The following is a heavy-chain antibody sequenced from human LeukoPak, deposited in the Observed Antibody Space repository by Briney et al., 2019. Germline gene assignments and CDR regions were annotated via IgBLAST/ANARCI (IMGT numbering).Heavy chain of an antibody. J-gene: IGHJ4*02. V-gene: IGHV4-61*02. CDR3: ARGATVAIDS. Sequence: KTSETLSLTCTVSGGSINSGSFYWTWIRQPAGKGLEWIGRVPTSGNTNYNPSLKSRLSISLDTSKNNFSLKLTSVTATDAAVYYCARGATVAIDSWGQGTLVAVSS. CDR2: VPTSGNT. D-gene: IGHD5-12*01. CDR1: GGSINSGSFY.